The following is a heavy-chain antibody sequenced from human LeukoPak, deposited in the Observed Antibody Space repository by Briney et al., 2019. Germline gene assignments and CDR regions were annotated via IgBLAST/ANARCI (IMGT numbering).Heavy chain of an antibody. D-gene: IGHD3-3*01. Sequence: ASVKVSCKASGYTFTGYYMHWVREAPGQGLEWMGWINPNSGGTNYAQKFQGRVTMTRDTSISTAYMELSRLRSDHTAVYYCARVFLPNFGVVPLVLDPWGQGTLVTVSS. J-gene: IGHJ5*02. CDR1: GYTFTGYY. CDR3: ARVFLPNFGVVPLVLDP. V-gene: IGHV1-2*02. CDR2: INPNSGGT.